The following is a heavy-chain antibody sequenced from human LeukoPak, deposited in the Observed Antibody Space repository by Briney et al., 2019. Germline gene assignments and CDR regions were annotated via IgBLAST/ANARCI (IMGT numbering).Heavy chain of an antibody. Sequence: GGSLRLSCAASGFTFSSYAMRWVRQAPGKGLEWVSAISGSGGSTYYADSVKGRFTISRDNSKNTLYLQMNSLRAEDTAVYYCAKDRSKQWLYDYWGQGTLVTVSS. J-gene: IGHJ4*02. V-gene: IGHV3-23*01. CDR3: AKDRSKQWLYDY. CDR1: GFTFSSYA. D-gene: IGHD6-19*01. CDR2: ISGSGGST.